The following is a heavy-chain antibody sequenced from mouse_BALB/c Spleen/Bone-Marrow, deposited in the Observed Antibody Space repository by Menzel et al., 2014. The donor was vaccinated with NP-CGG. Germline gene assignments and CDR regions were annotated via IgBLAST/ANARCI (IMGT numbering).Heavy chain of an antibody. J-gene: IGHJ3*01. CDR1: GYTFTTYW. D-gene: IGHD2-1*01. Sequence: QVQLQQSGAELAKPGASVKMSCKTSGYTFTTYWIHWVKQRPGQGLEWIGYINPSTGYTEYNQKFKDKATLTADKSSSTAYMQLSSLTSEEFAVYYCARERIYYGNTWFAYWGQGTLVTVSA. CDR3: ARERIYYGNTWFAY. CDR2: INPSTGYT. V-gene: IGHV1-7*01.